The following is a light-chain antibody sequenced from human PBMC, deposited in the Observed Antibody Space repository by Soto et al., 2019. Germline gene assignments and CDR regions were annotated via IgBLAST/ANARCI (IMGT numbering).Light chain of an antibody. J-gene: IGKJ4*01. CDR1: QSVNNNY. V-gene: IGKV3-20*01. Sequence: VLTQSPGTLSLSPGERATLSCRASQSVNNNYSAWYQQKPGQTPRLLIYGASIRATAIPDRFSGSGSGTDFTLTISRLESEDSAVYYCQQHSRSITLGGGTKVEIK. CDR2: GAS. CDR3: QQHSRSIT.